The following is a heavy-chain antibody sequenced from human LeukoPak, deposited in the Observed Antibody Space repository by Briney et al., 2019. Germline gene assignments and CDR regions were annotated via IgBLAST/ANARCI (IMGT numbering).Heavy chain of an antibody. Sequence: GGSLRLSCAASGFTFSSYGMHWVRQAPGKGLEWVAVISYDGSKKYYADSVKGRFTISRDSSKSMLYLQMNSLRVEDTAVYYCAKGFSSGPWDACDIWGQGTMVTVSS. D-gene: IGHD3-22*01. V-gene: IGHV3-30*18. CDR3: AKGFSSGPWDACDI. CDR1: GFTFSSYG. CDR2: ISYDGSKK. J-gene: IGHJ3*02.